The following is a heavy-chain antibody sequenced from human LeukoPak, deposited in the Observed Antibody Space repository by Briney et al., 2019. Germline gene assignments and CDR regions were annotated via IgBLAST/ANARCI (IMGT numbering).Heavy chain of an antibody. J-gene: IGHJ4*02. CDR2: IYHSGST. V-gene: IGHV4-30-2*01. D-gene: IGHD3-10*01. Sequence: SETLSLTCAVSGGSISSGGYSWSWIRQPPGKGLEWIGYIYHSGSTYYNPSLKSRVTISVYRSKNQFSLKLSSVTAADTAVYYCARADYGSGTTVFDYWGQGTLVTVSS. CDR3: ARADYGSGTTVFDY. CDR1: GGSISSGGYS.